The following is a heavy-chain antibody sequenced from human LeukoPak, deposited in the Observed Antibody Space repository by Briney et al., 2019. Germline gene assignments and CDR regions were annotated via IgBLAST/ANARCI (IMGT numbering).Heavy chain of an antibody. CDR3: ARSRDPYGDYSRARPRSFFDF. CDR1: GYTFTSYY. D-gene: IGHD4-17*01. CDR2: INPSGGST. V-gene: IGHV1-46*01. Sequence: GASVKVSCKASGYTFTSYYMHWVRQAPGQGLEWMGIINPSGGSTSYAQKFSGRVTMTIDKATTTAYMELRSLRSDDTAVYYCARSRDPYGDYSRARPRSFFDFWGQGTLLSVSS. J-gene: IGHJ4*02.